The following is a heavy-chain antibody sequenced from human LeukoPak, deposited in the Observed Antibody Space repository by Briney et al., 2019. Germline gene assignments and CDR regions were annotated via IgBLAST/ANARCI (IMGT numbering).Heavy chain of an antibody. D-gene: IGHD1-26*01. Sequence: GESLEISCQGSGCSFTSYWIGWVRQVPGKGLEWMGIIYPGDSDTRYSPSFQGQVTISADKSISTAYLQWSSLKASDTAMYYCARVGATAYYFDYWGQGTLVTVSS. CDR3: ARVGATAYYFDY. J-gene: IGHJ4*02. CDR1: GCSFTSYW. V-gene: IGHV5-51*01. CDR2: IYPGDSDT.